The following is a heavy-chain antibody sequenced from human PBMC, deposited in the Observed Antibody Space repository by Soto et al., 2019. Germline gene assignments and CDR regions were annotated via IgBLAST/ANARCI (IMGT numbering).Heavy chain of an antibody. Sequence: EVPLLQSGGGLVQPGGSLILSCAGSGFSLGTYAMSWVRQAPGKGLEWVSSISGSDDRTFYVDSVKGRFTISRDNSKHTLYLQMKSLRAKDTALYYCISARTGGRIDMVFDYWSQGTLVTVSS. D-gene: IGHD3-10*01. CDR2: ISGSDDRT. CDR1: GFSLGTYA. CDR3: ISARTGGRIDMVFDY. J-gene: IGHJ4*02. V-gene: IGHV3-23*01.